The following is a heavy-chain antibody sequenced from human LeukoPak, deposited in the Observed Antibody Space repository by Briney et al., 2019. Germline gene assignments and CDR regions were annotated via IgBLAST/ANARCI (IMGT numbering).Heavy chain of an antibody. J-gene: IGHJ4*02. CDR1: GVSISSYY. CDR3: ARLPRGYSGYDSALDY. D-gene: IGHD5-12*01. CDR2: IYYSGST. Sequence: SETLSLTRTVSGVSISSYYWSWIRQPPGKGLEWIGYIYYSGSTNYNPSLKSRVTISVDTSKNQFSLKLSSVTAADTAVYYCARLPRGYSGYDSALDYWGQGTLVTVSS. V-gene: IGHV4-59*08.